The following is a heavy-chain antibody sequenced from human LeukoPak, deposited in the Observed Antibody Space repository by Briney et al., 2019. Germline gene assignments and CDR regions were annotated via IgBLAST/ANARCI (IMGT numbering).Heavy chain of an antibody. V-gene: IGHV4-39*07. J-gene: IGHJ3*02. D-gene: IGHD3-10*01. CDR1: GGSISSSSYY. Sequence: PSETLSLTCTVSGGSISSSSYYWGWIRQPPGKGLEWIGSIYYSGSTYYNPSLKSRVTISVDTSKNQFSLKLSSVTAADTAVYYCARDLYYYGSGIRTRGAFDIWGQGTMVTVSS. CDR2: IYYSGST. CDR3: ARDLYYYGSGIRTRGAFDI.